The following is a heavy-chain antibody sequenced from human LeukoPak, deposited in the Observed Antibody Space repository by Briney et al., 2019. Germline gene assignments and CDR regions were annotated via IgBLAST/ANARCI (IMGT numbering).Heavy chain of an antibody. CDR3: AKSTRYCTGGTCNSFDY. CDR1: GFTFDNYA. D-gene: IGHD2-15*01. CDR2: VSTNGVSA. V-gene: IGHV3-23*01. J-gene: IGHJ4*02. Sequence: GGSLRLSCAASGFTFDNYAMTWVRQLPGKGLEWVSVVSTNGVSAFYADSVKGRFSISRDNSKNMVYLQMSSLRVEDTAVYYCAKSTRYCTGGTCNSFDYWGQGTQVSVSS.